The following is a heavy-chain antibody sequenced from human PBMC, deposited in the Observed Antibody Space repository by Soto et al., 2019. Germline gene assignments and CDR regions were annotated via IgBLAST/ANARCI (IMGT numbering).Heavy chain of an antibody. CDR1: GYTFTSYG. CDR2: ISAYNGNT. CDR3: ARDRMPSMVRGVRGFDP. Sequence: QVQLVQSGAEVKKPGASVKVSCKASGYTFTSYGISWVRQAPGQGLEWMGWISAYNGNTNYAQKLQGRVTMTPDTSMSTAYMELRSLRSDDTAVYYCARDRMPSMVRGVRGFDPWGQGTLVTVSS. V-gene: IGHV1-18*01. J-gene: IGHJ5*02. D-gene: IGHD3-10*01.